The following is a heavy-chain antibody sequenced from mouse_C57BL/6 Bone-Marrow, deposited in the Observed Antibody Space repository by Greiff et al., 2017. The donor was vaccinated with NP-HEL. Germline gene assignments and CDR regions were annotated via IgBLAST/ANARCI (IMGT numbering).Heavy chain of an antibody. D-gene: IGHD2-3*01. CDR1: GYSFTDYN. J-gene: IGHJ4*01. CDR2: INPNYGTT. CDR3: GGNGYYEDDFYAMDY. Sequence: EVKVVESGPELVKPGASVKISCKASGYSFTDYNMNWVKQSNGKSLEWIGVINPNYGTTSYNQKFKGKATLTVDQSSSTAYMQLNSLTSEDSAVYYCGGNGYYEDDFYAMDYWGQGTSVTVSS. V-gene: IGHV1-39*01.